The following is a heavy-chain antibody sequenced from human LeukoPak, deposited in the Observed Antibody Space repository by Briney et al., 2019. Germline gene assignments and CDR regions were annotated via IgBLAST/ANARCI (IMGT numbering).Heavy chain of an antibody. Sequence: SVKVSCKASGGTFSSYAISWVRQAPGQGLEWMGGIIPSFGTANYAQKLEGRVKITTEESKSGVYMEVSRVRSEDAAVYYCARSLSSSFLYMDVWGKGKTVTVSS. J-gene: IGHJ6*03. D-gene: IGHD2-2*01. CDR3: ARSLSSSFLYMDV. V-gene: IGHV1-69*05. CDR2: IIPSFGTA. CDR1: GGTFSSYA.